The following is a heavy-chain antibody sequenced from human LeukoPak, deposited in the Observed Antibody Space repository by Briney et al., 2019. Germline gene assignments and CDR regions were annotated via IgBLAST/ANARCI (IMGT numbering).Heavy chain of an antibody. CDR1: GGSISSHY. CDR3: ARGKDLFDY. D-gene: IGHD4-23*01. CDR2: IYYGGST. J-gene: IGHJ4*02. V-gene: IGHV4-59*11. Sequence: SETLSLTCTVSGGSISSHYWSWIRQPPGKGLEWIGYIYYGGSTNYNPSLKSRVTISVDTSKNQFSLKLSSVTAADTAVYYCARGKDLFDYWGQGTLVTVSS.